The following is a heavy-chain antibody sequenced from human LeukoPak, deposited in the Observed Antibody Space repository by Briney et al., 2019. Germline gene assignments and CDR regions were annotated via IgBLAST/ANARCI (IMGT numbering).Heavy chain of an antibody. D-gene: IGHD3-10*01. CDR1: GYSISSGYY. J-gene: IGHJ4*02. Sequence: SETLSLTCAVSGYSISSGYYWGWIRQPPGKGLEWIGSIYHSGSTYYNPSLKSRVTISVDASKNQFSLKLSSVTAADPAVYYCGRDYGGGSGELWGALDYWGQGTLVPVSS. V-gene: IGHV4-38-2*02. CDR2: IYHSGST. CDR3: GRDYGGGSGELWGALDY.